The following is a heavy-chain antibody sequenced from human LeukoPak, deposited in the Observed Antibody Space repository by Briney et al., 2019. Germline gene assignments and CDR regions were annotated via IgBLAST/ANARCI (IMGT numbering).Heavy chain of an antibody. Sequence: GGSLRLSCAASGFTFSSYSMNWVRQAPGKGLEWVSSISSSSSYIYYADSVKGRFTISRDNVDNVVHLQMSSLRSEDTAFYYCARVAVAGPTGWFDSWGQGTLVTVSS. V-gene: IGHV3-21*01. J-gene: IGHJ5*01. CDR2: ISSSSSYI. CDR3: ARVAVAGPTGWFDS. CDR1: GFTFSSYS. D-gene: IGHD6-19*01.